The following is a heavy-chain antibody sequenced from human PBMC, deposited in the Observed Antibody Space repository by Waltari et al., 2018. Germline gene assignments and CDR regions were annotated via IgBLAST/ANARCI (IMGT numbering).Heavy chain of an antibody. D-gene: IGHD5-12*01. CDR1: RSSIRNNNYY. J-gene: IGHJ4*02. CDR2: FYKRGTT. CDR3: VRGYPDIVATISDY. V-gene: IGHV4-39*07. Sequence: QLQLQESGPGLVKPSETLSLTCTVSRSSIRNNNYYWGWVRQPPGKGLEWIGSFYKRGTTYYNPSLKSRVTISVDTSNNQFALKLNSVTAADTAVYYCVRGYPDIVATISDYWGQGTLVIVSS.